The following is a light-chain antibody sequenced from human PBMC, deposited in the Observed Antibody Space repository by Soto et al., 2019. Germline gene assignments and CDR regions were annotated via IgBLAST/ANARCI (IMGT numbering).Light chain of an antibody. J-gene: IGKJ2*01. CDR1: QSISSY. CDR2: AAS. CDR3: QQSDSTPT. Sequence: DIQMTQSPSSLSASVGDRVTITCRASQSISSYLNWYQQKPGKAHKLLIYAASSLQSGVPSRFSGSGSGTDFTLTISSLQPEDFATYYCQQSDSTPTFGQGTKLEIK. V-gene: IGKV1-39*01.